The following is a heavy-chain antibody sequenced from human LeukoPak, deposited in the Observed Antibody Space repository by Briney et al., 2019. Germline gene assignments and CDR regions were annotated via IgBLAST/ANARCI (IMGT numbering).Heavy chain of an antibody. Sequence: GGSLRLSCAASGFTFSSYAMHWVRQAPGKGLEWGAVISYDGSNKYYADSVKGRFTISRDNSKNTLYLQMNSLRAEDTAVYYCARDGGPGTYSSSWLNAGVLDYWGQGTLVTVSS. V-gene: IGHV3-30*04. CDR3: ARDGGPGTYSSSWLNAGVLDY. CDR2: ISYDGSNK. D-gene: IGHD6-13*01. CDR1: GFTFSSYA. J-gene: IGHJ4*02.